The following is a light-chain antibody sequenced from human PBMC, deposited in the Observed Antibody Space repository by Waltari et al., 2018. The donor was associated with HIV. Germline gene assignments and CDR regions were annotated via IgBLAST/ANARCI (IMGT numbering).Light chain of an antibody. J-gene: IGKJ2*01. Sequence: DIQMTQSPSTLSASLGATVTITCRAGQSISGWLAWYQQKPGKAPKLLIYKASSIQSGVPSRFSGSESGTEFTLAINSLQPDDFATYYCQQYNSYPYPFGQGTKLEIK. V-gene: IGKV1-5*03. CDR2: KAS. CDR1: QSISGW. CDR3: QQYNSYPYP.